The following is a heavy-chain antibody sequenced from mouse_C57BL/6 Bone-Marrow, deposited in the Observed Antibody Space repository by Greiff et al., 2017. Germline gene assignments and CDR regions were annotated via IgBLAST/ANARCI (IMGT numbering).Heavy chain of an antibody. J-gene: IGHJ2*01. D-gene: IGHD1-1*01. CDR1: GFNIKDDY. Sequence: VQLKQSGAELVRPGASVKLSCTASGFNIKDDYIHWVNQRPEQGLEWIGWIDPDIGDTEYATKFQGKATITSVTSSNTAYLQISSLTSEDTAVYYCSSFEGSYFDFWGQGTPLPVAS. V-gene: IGHV14-4*01. CDR3: SSFEGSYFDF. CDR2: IDPDIGDT.